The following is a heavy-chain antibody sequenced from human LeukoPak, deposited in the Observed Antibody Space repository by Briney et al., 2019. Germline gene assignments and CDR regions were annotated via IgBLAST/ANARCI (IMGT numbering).Heavy chain of an antibody. V-gene: IGHV3-7*01. Sequence: GGSLRLSCAASGFTFSSYWMSWVRQAPGKGLEWVANIKQDGSEKYYVDSVKGRFTISRDNAKNSLYLQMNSLRAEDTAVYYCARVPAADYYYYYHIDVWGKGTTVTVSS. CDR1: GFTFSSYW. D-gene: IGHD6-13*01. CDR3: ARVPAADYYYYYHIDV. CDR2: IKQDGSEK. J-gene: IGHJ6*03.